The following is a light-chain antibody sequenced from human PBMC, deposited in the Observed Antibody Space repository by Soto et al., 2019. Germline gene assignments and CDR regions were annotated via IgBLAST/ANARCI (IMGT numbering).Light chain of an antibody. J-gene: IGKJ2*01. CDR1: QSISSY. CDR3: QQYSSYPET. V-gene: IGKV1-39*01. CDR2: AAS. Sequence: DIQMTQSPSSLSASVGDRVTITCRASQSISSYLNWYQQKPGKAPKLLIYAASSLQSGVPSRFSGSASGTEFTLTINSLQPDDFATYFCQQYSSYPETFGQGTK.